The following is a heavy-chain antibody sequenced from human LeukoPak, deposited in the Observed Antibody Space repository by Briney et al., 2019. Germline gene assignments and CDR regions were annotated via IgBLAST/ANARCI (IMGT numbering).Heavy chain of an antibody. J-gene: IGHJ4*03. D-gene: IGHD3-22*01. V-gene: IGHV3-33*06. CDR1: GFTFSGYG. Sequence: GRSMILSCAASGFTFSGYGMHWVRQAPGKGLEWVAVIWYDGSNKYYADSVKGRFTISRDNSKNTLYLQMNSLRAEDTAVYYCAKGDDSTGYYYGSPIDNWGQGTLITVSS. CDR3: AKGDDSTGYYYGSPIDN. CDR2: IWYDGSNK.